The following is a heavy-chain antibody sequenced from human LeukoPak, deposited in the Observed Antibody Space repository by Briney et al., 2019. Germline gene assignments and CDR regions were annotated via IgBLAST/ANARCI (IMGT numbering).Heavy chain of an antibody. V-gene: IGHV3-48*01. CDR2: ISSSSSTI. CDR1: GFTFSSYS. CDR3: AREPLDY. Sequence: PGGSLSLSCSASGFTFSSYSMNWVRQAPGKGLEWVSYISSSSSTIYYADSVKGRFTISRDNAKNSLYLQMNSLRSEDTAVYYCAREPLDYWGQGTLVTVSS. J-gene: IGHJ4*02.